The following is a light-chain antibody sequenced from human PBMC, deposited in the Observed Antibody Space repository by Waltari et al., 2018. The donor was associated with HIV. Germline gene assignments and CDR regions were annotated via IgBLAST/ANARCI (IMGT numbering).Light chain of an antibody. CDR1: QTIIAY. Sequence: DIQMTQSPSSLSASVGDKVTITCRASQTIIAYLNWYQQETSKPPKLLISGASTLQSGVSSRFSGSGSVTDFTLTIANLQPEDFVTYFCQQSYSTPWTFGQGTKLNI. CDR2: GAS. V-gene: IGKV1-39*01. CDR3: QQSYSTPWT. J-gene: IGKJ2*02.